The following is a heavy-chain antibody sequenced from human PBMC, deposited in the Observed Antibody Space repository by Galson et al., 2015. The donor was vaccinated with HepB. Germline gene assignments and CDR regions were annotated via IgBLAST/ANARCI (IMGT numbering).Heavy chain of an antibody. J-gene: IGHJ4*02. CDR2: ISYDGSNK. V-gene: IGHV3-30-3*01. CDR1: GFTFSSYA. D-gene: IGHD5-24*01. CDR3: ARDTRPRDGYTNFDY. Sequence: SLRLSCAASGFTFSSYAMHWVRQAPGKGLGWVAVISYDGSNKYYADSVKGRFTISRDNSKNTLYLQMNSLRAEDTAVYYCARDTRPRDGYTNFDYWGQGTLVTVSS.